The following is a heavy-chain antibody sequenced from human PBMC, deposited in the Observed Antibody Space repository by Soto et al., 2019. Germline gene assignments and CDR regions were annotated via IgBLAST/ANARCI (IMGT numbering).Heavy chain of an antibody. J-gene: IGHJ4*02. V-gene: IGHV3-23*01. CDR2: ISGSGGST. CDR1: GFTFSSYA. Sequence: EVQLLESGGGLVQPGGSPRLSCAASGFTFSSYAMSWVRQAPGKGLEWVSAISGSGGSTYYADSVKGRFTISRDNSKNTLYLQMNSLRAEDTAVYYCAKVNGLLWSHFDYWGQGTLVTVSS. CDR3: AKVNGLLWSHFDY. D-gene: IGHD3-3*01.